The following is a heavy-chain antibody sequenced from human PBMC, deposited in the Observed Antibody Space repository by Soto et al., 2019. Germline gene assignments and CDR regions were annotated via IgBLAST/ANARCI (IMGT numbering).Heavy chain of an antibody. CDR3: ARADYEILTGSYAMDV. Sequence: SETLSLTCTVSDDFISSYYWNWIRQPAGKGLEWIGRVSTSGATNYNPSLESRVTMSVDTSKKQFSLKLTSVTAADTAVYFCARADYEILTGSYAMDVCGQGTTVTVYS. J-gene: IGHJ6*02. CDR1: DDFISSYY. V-gene: IGHV4-4*07. D-gene: IGHD3-9*01. CDR2: VSTSGAT.